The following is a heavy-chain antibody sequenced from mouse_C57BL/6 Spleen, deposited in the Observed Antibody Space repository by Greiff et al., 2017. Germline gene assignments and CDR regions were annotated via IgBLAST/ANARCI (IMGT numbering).Heavy chain of an antibody. V-gene: IGHV1-80*01. CDR3: AGEFAY. CDR1: GYAFSRYW. J-gene: IGHJ3*01. CDR2: IYPGDGAT. Sequence: VQLQESGAELVKPGASVQISCKASGYAFSRYWMHWVKQRPGKGLEWVGQIYPGDGATNSNGKFKGKATLTADTSSSTAYMQLSSLTSEDSAVYVCAGEFAYWGQGTLVTVSA.